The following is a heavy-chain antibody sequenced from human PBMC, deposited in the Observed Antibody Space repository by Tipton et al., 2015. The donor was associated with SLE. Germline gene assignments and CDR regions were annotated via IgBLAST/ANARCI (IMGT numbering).Heavy chain of an antibody. CDR2: VVGGGGST. CDR3: AKSQSGNYGYFHY. J-gene: IGHJ1*01. D-gene: IGHD4-17*01. V-gene: IGHV3-23*01. CDR1: GFIFSISA. Sequence: SLRLSCSVSGFIFSISAMSWVRQAPGKGLEWVSAVVGGGGSTYYADSVKGRFTISRDSSMNTLYLQMNSLRAEDTAVYYCAKSQSGNYGYFHYWGQGTLVTVSS.